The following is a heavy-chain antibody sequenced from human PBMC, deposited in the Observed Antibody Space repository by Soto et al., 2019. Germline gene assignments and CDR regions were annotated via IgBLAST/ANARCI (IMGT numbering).Heavy chain of an antibody. D-gene: IGHD3-3*01. CDR1: GFTFSTFW. CDR3: ARGYDFWSGYYRYYGMDV. Sequence: EVQLVESGGGLVQPGGSLRLSCTASGFTFSTFWMHWVRQAPGKGLVWVSRIYGDGSGTTYADSVKGRFTISRDDANNTLFLQMNSLRAEDTAVYYCARGYDFWSGYYRYYGMDVWGHGITVTVSS. V-gene: IGHV3-74*01. J-gene: IGHJ6*02. CDR2: IYGDGSGT.